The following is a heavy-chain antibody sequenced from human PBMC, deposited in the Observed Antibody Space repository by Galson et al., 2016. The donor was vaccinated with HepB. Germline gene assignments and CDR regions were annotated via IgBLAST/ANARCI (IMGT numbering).Heavy chain of an antibody. Sequence: SVKVSCKVSGYTLTELSMHWVRQAPGKGLEWMGGFDPEDGERMYAEKFQGRVTMTEDTSTDTAYMDLSSLRSEDTAMYYCAVVMVDFELDAFDFWGQGTMVTVSS. D-gene: IGHD2-15*01. CDR1: GYTLTELS. CDR2: FDPEDGER. J-gene: IGHJ3*01. CDR3: AVVMVDFELDAFDF. V-gene: IGHV1-24*01.